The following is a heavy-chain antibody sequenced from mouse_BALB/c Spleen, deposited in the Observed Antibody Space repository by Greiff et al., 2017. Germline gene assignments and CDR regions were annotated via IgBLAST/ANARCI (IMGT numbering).Heavy chain of an antibody. J-gene: IGHJ2*01. Sequence: VQLQQPGAELVKPGASVKLSCKASGYTFTSYWMHWVKQRPGQGLEWIGEIDPSDSYTNYNQKFKGKATLTVDKSSSTAYMQLSSLTSEDSAVYYCARLVTTIDYWGQGTTLTVSS. CDR3: ARLVTTIDY. D-gene: IGHD2-3*01. CDR1: GYTFTSYW. CDR2: IDPSDSYT. V-gene: IGHV1-69*02.